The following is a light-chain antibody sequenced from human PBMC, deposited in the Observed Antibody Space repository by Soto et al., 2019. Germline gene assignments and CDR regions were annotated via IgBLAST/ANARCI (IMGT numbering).Light chain of an antibody. CDR2: AAS. J-gene: IGKJ1*01. V-gene: IGKV1-6*01. CDR1: QGIGIA. CDR3: LQDINYPWT. Sequence: ASEMTPSPSSLSASVGYRVTISCRSSQGIGIALGCYQQKPGKPPKVLIYAASNLQSGVPPRFSGSGSGTDFTLAISSLQTEDSATYYCLQDINYPWTFGQGT.